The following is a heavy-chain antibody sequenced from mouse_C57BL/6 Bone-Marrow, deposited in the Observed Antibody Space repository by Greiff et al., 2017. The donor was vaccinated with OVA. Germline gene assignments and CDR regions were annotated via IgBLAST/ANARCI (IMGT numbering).Heavy chain of an antibody. Sequence: QVQLKESGAELVRPGASVKLSCKASGYTFTDYYINWVKQRPGQGLEWIARIYPGSGNTYYNEKFKGKATLTAEKSSSTAYMQLSSLTSEDADVYVCARAPQFAYWGQGTLVTVSA. CDR3: ARAPQFAY. V-gene: IGHV1-76*01. CDR1: GYTFTDYY. J-gene: IGHJ3*01. CDR2: IYPGSGNT.